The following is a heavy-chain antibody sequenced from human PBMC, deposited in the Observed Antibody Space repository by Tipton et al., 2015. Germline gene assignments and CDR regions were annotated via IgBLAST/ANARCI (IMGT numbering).Heavy chain of an antibody. D-gene: IGHD3-3*01. J-gene: IGHJ6*02. CDR2: VYFTRNT. V-gene: IGHV4-59*01. Sequence: TLSLTCNVSGGSISSYFWSWIRQSPGMGLEWIGYVYFTRNTKYNPSLKSRVTISVDTSKNQFSLRLSSVTAADTAVYYCARESLSTIFGVVLDYGMAVWGQGTTVTVSS. CDR3: ARESLSTIFGVVLDYGMAV. CDR1: GGSISSYF.